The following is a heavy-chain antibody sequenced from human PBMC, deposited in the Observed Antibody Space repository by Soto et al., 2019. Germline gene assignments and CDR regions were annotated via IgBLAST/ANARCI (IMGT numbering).Heavy chain of an antibody. CDR2: VNPSGGST. D-gene: IGHD6-19*01. CDR3: ASAAVTGTAGLDF. Sequence: ASVKVSCKASGYLFTAYSMHWVRLAPGQGLEWMGVVNPSGGSTKYAQNFQGRVTMTRDTSISTAYMELSRLTSDDTAVYYCASAAVTGTAGLDFWGQGTQVTVSS. V-gene: IGHV1-2*02. J-gene: IGHJ4*02. CDR1: GYLFTAYS.